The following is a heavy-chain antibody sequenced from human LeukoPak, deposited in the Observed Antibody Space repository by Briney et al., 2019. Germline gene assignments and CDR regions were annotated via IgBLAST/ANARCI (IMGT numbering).Heavy chain of an antibody. J-gene: IGHJ5*02. CDR2: ISGSGGST. Sequence: GGSLRLSCAASGFTFSSYAMSWVRQAPGKGLEWVSAISGSGGSTYYADSVKGRFTISRDNSKNTLYLQMNSLRAKDTAVYYCARLGGALNRKSWFDPWGQGTLVTVSS. D-gene: IGHD1-14*01. CDR3: ARLGGALNRKSWFDP. V-gene: IGHV3-23*01. CDR1: GFTFSSYA.